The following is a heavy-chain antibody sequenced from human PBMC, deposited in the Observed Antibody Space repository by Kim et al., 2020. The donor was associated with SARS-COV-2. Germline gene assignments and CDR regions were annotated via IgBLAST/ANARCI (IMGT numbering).Heavy chain of an antibody. V-gene: IGHV4-61*01. CDR2: IYYSGST. D-gene: IGHD5-12*01. CDR1: GGSVSSGSYY. CDR3: ARVHSGYDSGEHFDY. Sequence: ETLSLTCTVSGGSVSSGSYYWSWIRQPPGKGLEWIGYIYYSGSTNYNPSLKSRVTISVDTSKNQFSLKLSSVTAADTAVYYCARVHSGYDSGEHFDYWGQGTLVTVSS. J-gene: IGHJ4*02.